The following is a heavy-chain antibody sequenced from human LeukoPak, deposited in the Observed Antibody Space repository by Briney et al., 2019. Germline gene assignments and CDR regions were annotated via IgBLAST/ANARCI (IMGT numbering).Heavy chain of an antibody. CDR2: ISATGGST. Sequence: PGGSLRLSCAASGFTFSSYAMSWVRQAPGKGLQWVSSISATGGSTYYADSVKGRSTVSRDNSKNTLYLQMNSLRAEDTAVYYCARDLNTAMAKTQGAYYFDYWGQGTLVTVSS. V-gene: IGHV3-23*01. CDR1: GFTFSSYA. CDR3: ARDLNTAMAKTQGAYYFDY. D-gene: IGHD5-18*01. J-gene: IGHJ4*02.